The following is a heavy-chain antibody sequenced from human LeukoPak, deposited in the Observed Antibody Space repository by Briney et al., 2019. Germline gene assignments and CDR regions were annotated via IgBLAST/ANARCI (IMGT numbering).Heavy chain of an antibody. CDR2: INHSGST. V-gene: IGHV4-34*01. D-gene: IGHD4-17*01. J-gene: IGHJ3*02. Sequence: PSETLSLTCAVYGGSFSGYYWSWIRQPPGKGLEWIGEINHSGSTNYNPSLKSRVTISVDTSKNQFSLKLSSVTAADTAVYYCARAGLTTTWWGCAFDIWGQGTMVTVSS. CDR1: GGSFSGYY. CDR3: ARAGLTTTWWGCAFDI.